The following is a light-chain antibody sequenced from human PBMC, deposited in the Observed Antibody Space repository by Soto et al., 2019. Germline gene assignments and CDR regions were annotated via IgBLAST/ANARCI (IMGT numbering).Light chain of an antibody. J-gene: IGKJ1*01. CDR1: PSVSSN. CDR2: GAS. CDR3: QQYGSSGT. Sequence: EIVVTQSPAALSLSPGERATLSCRASPSVSSNLAWYQQKPGQAPRLLIYGASTRATGIPDRFSGSGSGTDFSLTIRGLKPEDFAVYYCQQYGSSGTFGQGTKVDI. V-gene: IGKV3-20*01.